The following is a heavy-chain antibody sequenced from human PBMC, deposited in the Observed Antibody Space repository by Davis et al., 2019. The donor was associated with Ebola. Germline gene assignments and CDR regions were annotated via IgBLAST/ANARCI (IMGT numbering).Heavy chain of an antibody. CDR2: IKSKTDGGTT. Sequence: PGGSLRLSCAASGFTFSNAWMSWVRQAPGKGLEWVGRIKSKTDGGTTDYAAPVKGRFTISRDDSKNTLYLQMNSLKTEDTAVYYCTTDRRMPGTTRYYMDVWGKGTTVTVSS. CDR3: TTDRRMPGTTRYYMDV. D-gene: IGHD1-7*01. J-gene: IGHJ6*03. V-gene: IGHV3-15*01. CDR1: GFTFSNAW.